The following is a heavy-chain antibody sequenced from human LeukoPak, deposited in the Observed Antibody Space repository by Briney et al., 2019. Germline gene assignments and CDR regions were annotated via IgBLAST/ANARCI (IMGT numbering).Heavy chain of an antibody. CDR1: GGSISSYY. V-gene: IGHV4-59*01. D-gene: IGHD2-2*01. J-gene: IGHJ4*02. CDR3: AGLAGGYCSSTSCLPFDY. CDR2: IFYSGST. Sequence: SETLSLTCTVSGGSISSYYWSWIRQPPGKGLEWIGYIFYSGSTNYNPSLKSRVAMSVDTSKNQFSLKLSSVTAVDTAVYYCAGLAGGYCSSTSCLPFDYWAREPWSPSPQ.